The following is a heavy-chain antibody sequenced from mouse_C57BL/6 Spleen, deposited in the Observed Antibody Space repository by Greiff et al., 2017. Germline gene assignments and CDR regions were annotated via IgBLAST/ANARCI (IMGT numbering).Heavy chain of an antibody. V-gene: IGHV1-76*01. CDR1: GYTFTDYY. CDR2: IYPGSGNT. J-gene: IGHJ4*01. Sequence: QVQLQQSGAELVRPGASVKLSCKASGYTFTDYYINWVKQRPGQGLEWIARIYPGSGNTYYNEKFKGKATLTAEKSSSTAYMLLSSLTSEDSAVYFCARAGYYAMDYWGQGTSVTVSS. CDR3: ARAGYYAMDY.